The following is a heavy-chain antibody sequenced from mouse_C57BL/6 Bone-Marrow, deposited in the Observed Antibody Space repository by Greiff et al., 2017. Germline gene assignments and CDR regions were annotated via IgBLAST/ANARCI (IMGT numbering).Heavy chain of an antibody. CDR2: INPNNGGT. V-gene: IGHV1-18*01. Sequence: EVQLQQSGPELVKPGASVKIPCKASGYTFTDYNMDWVKQSHGKSLEWIGDINPNNGGTIYNQKFKGKATLTVDKSSSTAYMELRSLTSEDTAVYYCARCYYGSSSYFDYWGQGTTLTVSS. CDR3: ARCYYGSSSYFDY. CDR1: GYTFTDYN. D-gene: IGHD1-1*01. J-gene: IGHJ2*01.